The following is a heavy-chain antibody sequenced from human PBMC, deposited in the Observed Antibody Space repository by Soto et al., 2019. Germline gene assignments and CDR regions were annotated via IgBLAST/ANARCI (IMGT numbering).Heavy chain of an antibody. CDR2: VNGYNNKR. CDR1: GYTFNTFG. V-gene: IGHV1-18*01. Sequence: IQLVQSAGEVKRPGASVKVSCKASGYTFNTFGITWVRQAPGQGLEWMGCVNGYNNKRDYSRKVQDRITLTADSSTSTSYMELGSLTSDDTAVYYCARGWGKFFDVNDFWGQGTLVTVSS. CDR3: ARGWGKFFDVNDF. J-gene: IGHJ4*02. D-gene: IGHD7-27*01.